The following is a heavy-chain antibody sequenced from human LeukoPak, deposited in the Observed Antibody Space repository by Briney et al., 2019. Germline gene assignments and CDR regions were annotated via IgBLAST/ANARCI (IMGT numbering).Heavy chain of an antibody. D-gene: IGHD2-15*01. CDR1: GFTFSSYA. CDR3: AKLDAGYCSGGSCFMDY. J-gene: IGHJ4*02. CDR2: ISGSGGST. Sequence: QTGGSLRLSCAAPGFTFSSYAMSWVRQAPGKGLEWVSAISGSGGSTYYADSVKGRFTISRDNSKNTLYLQMNSLRAEDTAVYYCAKLDAGYCSGGSCFMDYWGQGTLVTVSS. V-gene: IGHV3-23*01.